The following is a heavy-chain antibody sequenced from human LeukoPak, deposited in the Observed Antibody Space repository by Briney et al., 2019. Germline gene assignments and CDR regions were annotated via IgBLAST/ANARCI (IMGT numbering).Heavy chain of an antibody. CDR3: ARGGDTSGHYYFEYFHH. D-gene: IGHD3-22*01. Sequence: SETLSLTCTVSGYSISGGYYWGWIRQPPGKGLEWIGSIYHSGSTYYNPSLKSRVTILVDTSKNHFSLKLSSVTAADTAVYYCARGGDTSGHYYFEYFHHWGQGTLVAVSS. V-gene: IGHV4-38-2*02. CDR2: IYHSGST. CDR1: GYSISGGYY. J-gene: IGHJ1*01.